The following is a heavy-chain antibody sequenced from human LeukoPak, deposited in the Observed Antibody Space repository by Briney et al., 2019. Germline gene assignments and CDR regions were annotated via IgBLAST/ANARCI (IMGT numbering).Heavy chain of an antibody. D-gene: IGHD3-10*01. CDR1: GGSISSYY. V-gene: IGHV4-34*01. Sequence: SETLSLTCTVSGGSISSYYWTWIRQPPGKGLEWIGEITHSGGGNYNPSLKSRVTISVDSSQNRFSLKVLSVTAADTAVYYCARRAGAPDFDVWGLGTLVSVSS. J-gene: IGHJ4*02. CDR2: ITHSGGG. CDR3: ARRAGAPDFDV.